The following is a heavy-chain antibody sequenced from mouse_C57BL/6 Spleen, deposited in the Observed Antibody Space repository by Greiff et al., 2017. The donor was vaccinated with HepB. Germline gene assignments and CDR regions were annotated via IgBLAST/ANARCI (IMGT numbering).Heavy chain of an antibody. V-gene: IGHV1-7*01. CDR3: ARGYYGSSYCFDY. Sequence: QVQLQQSGAELAKPGASVKLSCKASGYTFTSYWLHWVKQRPGQGLEWIGYINPSSGYTKYNQKFKDKATLTADKSSSTAYMQLSSLTYEDSAVYYCARGYYGSSYCFDYWGQGTTLTVSS. CDR1: GYTFTSYW. CDR2: INPSSGYT. D-gene: IGHD1-1*01. J-gene: IGHJ2*01.